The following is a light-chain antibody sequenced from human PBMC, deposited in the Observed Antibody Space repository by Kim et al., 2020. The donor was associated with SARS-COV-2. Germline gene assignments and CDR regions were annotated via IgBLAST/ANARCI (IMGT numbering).Light chain of an antibody. CDR2: EVS. J-gene: IGKJ5*01. Sequence: RPASSSGKSSQSHLQSNGKTYLLWYVQKPGQSPQLLVYEVSNRYSGVPDRVSGSRSGTEFKLKISRVEAGDVGVYYCMQNIQLPTFGQGTRLEIK. CDR3: MQNIQLPT. V-gene: IGKV2D-29*02. CDR1: QSHLQSNGKTY.